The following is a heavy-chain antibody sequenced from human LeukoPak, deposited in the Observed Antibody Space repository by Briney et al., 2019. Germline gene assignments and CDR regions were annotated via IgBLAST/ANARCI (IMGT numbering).Heavy chain of an antibody. J-gene: IGHJ4*02. D-gene: IGHD3-3*01. CDR1: GFTVSSNY. CDR2: IYSGGST. CDR3: AKAGSSYYDFWSGYSSDQYYFDY. Sequence: PGGSLRLSCAASGFTVSSNYMSWVRQAPGKGLEWVSVIYSGGSTYYADSVKGRFTISRDNSKNTLYLQMNSLRAEDTAVYYCAKAGSSYYDFWSGYSSDQYYFDYWGQGTLVTVSS. V-gene: IGHV3-53*05.